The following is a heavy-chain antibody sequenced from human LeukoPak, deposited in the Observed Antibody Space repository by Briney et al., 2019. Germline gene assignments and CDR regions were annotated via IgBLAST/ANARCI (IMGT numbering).Heavy chain of an antibody. CDR1: GFTFSSYD. V-gene: IGHV3-13*01. Sequence: GGSLRLSCAASGFTFSSYDMHWVRHATGKGLEWVSAIGTAGDTYYPDSVKGRFTISRDNSKNTLYLQMNSLRAEDTAVYYCAKPTTVTLNWFDPWGQGTLVTVSS. D-gene: IGHD4-17*01. CDR2: IGTAGDT. J-gene: IGHJ5*02. CDR3: AKPTTVTLNWFDP.